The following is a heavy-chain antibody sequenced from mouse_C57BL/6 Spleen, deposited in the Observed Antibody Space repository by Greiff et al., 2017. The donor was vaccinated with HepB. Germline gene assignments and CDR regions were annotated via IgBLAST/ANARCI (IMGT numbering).Heavy chain of an antibody. CDR1: GFNIKDDY. D-gene: IGHD1-1*01. CDR3: TTATRPRDYYGRAFAY. Sequence: VQLQQSGAELVRPGASVKLSCTASGFNIKDDYMHWVKQRPEQGLEWIGWIDPENGDTEYASKFQGKATITADTSSKTAYLQLSSLTSEDTAVYYCTTATRPRDYYGRAFAYWGQGTLVTVSA. CDR2: IDPENGDT. J-gene: IGHJ3*01. V-gene: IGHV14-4*01.